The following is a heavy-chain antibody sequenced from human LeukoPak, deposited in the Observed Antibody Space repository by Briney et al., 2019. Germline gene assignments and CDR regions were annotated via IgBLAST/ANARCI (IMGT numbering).Heavy chain of an antibody. J-gene: IGHJ4*02. Sequence: SETLSLTCTVSGGSISSSSYYWGWIRQPPGKGLEWIGSIYYSGSTYYNPSLKSRVTISIDTSKNQFSLKLSSVTAADTAVYYCARVGVAIAAAGHFDYWGQGTLVTVSS. V-gene: IGHV4-39*07. D-gene: IGHD6-13*01. CDR2: IYYSGST. CDR1: GGSISSSSYY. CDR3: ARVGVAIAAAGHFDY.